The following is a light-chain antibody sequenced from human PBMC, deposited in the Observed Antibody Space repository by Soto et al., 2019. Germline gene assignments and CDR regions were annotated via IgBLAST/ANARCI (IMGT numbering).Light chain of an antibody. V-gene: IGKV3D-20*01. CDR2: DAS. J-gene: IGKJ4*01. Sequence: EIVLTQSPATLSLSPGERATLSCGASQRISNNYLAWYQQKPGLAPRLLIYDASNRAAGIPDRFGGSGSGTDFTLTISRLEPEDFAVYYCQQFDNLITFGGGTKVDIK. CDR1: QRISNNY. CDR3: QQFDNLIT.